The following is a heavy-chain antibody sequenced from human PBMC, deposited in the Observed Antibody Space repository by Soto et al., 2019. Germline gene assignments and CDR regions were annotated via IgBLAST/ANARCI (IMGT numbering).Heavy chain of an antibody. J-gene: IGHJ4*02. V-gene: IGHV2-5*02. CDR1: GFSLTTRAVG. Sequence: QITLKESGPTLVKPTQTLTLTCAFSGFSLTTRAVGVGWIRQPPGKALEWLAVIYWDDDKRYSPSLKSRVSITKDTSKKQVVLKMTNMDHVDTATYYCAHTATSGTWAFDYWGQGILVTVSS. D-gene: IGHD1-26*01. CDR3: AHTATSGTWAFDY. CDR2: IYWDDDK.